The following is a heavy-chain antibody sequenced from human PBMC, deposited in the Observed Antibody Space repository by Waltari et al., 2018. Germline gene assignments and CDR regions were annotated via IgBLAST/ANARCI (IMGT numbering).Heavy chain of an antibody. Sequence: EVQLVDSGGDLTQPGGSLRLSCVASGFTFTSYALGWVRQVPGKGLEWVSSITASGHITYYADSVKGRFSISRDNSKNTVYLQMDSLRAEDTAVYHCAKGETTGWYRCFDYWGQGTQVTVSS. CDR3: AKGETTGWYRCFDY. V-gene: IGHV3-23*04. CDR2: ITASGHIT. CDR1: GFTFTSYA. D-gene: IGHD6-19*01. J-gene: IGHJ4*02.